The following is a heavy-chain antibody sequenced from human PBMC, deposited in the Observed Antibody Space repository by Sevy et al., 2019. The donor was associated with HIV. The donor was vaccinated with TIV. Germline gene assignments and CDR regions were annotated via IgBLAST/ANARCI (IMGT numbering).Heavy chain of an antibody. V-gene: IGHV3-15*04. CDR1: GFTFRNAW. Sequence: GGFLRLSCVASGFTFRNAWMTWVRQVPGKGLEWVGRIVNDPDGGTTDYAAPVKGRFIISRDDSKNTLYLQMNSLKTEDIAVYYCSTDIVVQSGYSYDFSRINPDFSHNSGADVWGQGTTVTVSS. CDR3: STDIVVQSGYSYDFSRINPDFSHNSGADV. D-gene: IGHD5-18*01. CDR2: IVNDPDGGTT. J-gene: IGHJ6*02.